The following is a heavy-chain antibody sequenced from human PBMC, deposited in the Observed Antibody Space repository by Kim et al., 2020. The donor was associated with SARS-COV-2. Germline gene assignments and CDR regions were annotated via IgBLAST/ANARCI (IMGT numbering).Heavy chain of an antibody. D-gene: IGHD1-1*01. J-gene: IGHJ5*02. V-gene: IGHV1-3*01. Sequence: PKFQGRGTIPRDTSASTAYMELSSLRSEDTAVYYCARDWEAASGTWWFDPWGQGTLVTVSS. CDR3: ARDWEAASGTWWFDP.